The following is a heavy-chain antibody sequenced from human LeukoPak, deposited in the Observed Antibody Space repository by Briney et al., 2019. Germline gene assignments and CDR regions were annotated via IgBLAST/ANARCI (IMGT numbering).Heavy chain of an antibody. D-gene: IGHD2-2*01. CDR2: IYYSGST. V-gene: IGHV4-30-4*01. J-gene: IGHJ5*02. Sequence: SETLSLTCAVYGGSFSGYYWSWIRQPPGKGLEWIGYIYYSGSTYYNPSLKSRVTISVDTSKNQFSLKLSSVTAADTAVYYCARKTPYCSSTSCYHWFDPWGQGTLVTVSS. CDR3: ARKTPYCSSTSCYHWFDP. CDR1: GGSFSGYY.